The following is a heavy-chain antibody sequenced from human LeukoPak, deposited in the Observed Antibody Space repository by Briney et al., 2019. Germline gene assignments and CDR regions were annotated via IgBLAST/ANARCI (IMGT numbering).Heavy chain of an antibody. V-gene: IGHV4-4*07. D-gene: IGHD1-26*01. Sequence: SETLSRTCTGAGSSISSYYWSWIRQPAGKGLEWIGRIYTSGSTNYNPSLKSRVTMSVDTSKNQFSLKLSSVTAADTAVYYCARGRGSYTSWSNDYWGQGTLVTLSS. J-gene: IGHJ4*02. CDR3: ARGRGSYTSWSNDY. CDR2: IYTSGST. CDR1: GSSISSYY.